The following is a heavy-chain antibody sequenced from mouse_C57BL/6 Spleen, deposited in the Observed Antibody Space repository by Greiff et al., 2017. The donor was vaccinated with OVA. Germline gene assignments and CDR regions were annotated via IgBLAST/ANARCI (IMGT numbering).Heavy chain of an antibody. CDR3: AREDYGVDY. J-gene: IGHJ2*01. Sequence: QVHVKQPGAELVKPGASVKLSCKASGYTFTSYWMQWVKQRPGQGLEWIGEIDPSDSYTNYNQKFKGKATLTVDTSSSTAYMQLSSLTSEDSAVYYCAREDYGVDYWGQGTTLTVSS. V-gene: IGHV1-50*01. CDR1: GYTFTSYW. D-gene: IGHD2-4*01. CDR2: IDPSDSYT.